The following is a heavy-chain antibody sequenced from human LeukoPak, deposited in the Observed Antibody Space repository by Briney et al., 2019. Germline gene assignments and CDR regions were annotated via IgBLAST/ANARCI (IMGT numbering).Heavy chain of an antibody. V-gene: IGHV3-30*02. Sequence: PGGSLRLSCAASGFIFSGHGMHWVRQAPGKGLEWVAFIRYDGSDKYYADSVKGRFTIFRDNSKNALYLQMNSLRGDDTAVYYCAKAPYGDYTLDFDYWGLGTLVTVSS. J-gene: IGHJ4*02. CDR2: IRYDGSDK. CDR3: AKAPYGDYTLDFDY. CDR1: GFIFSGHG. D-gene: IGHD4-17*01.